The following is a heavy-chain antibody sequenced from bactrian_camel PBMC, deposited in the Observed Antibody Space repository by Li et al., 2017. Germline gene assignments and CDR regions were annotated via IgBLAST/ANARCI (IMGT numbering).Heavy chain of an antibody. Sequence: HVQLVESGGGSVQAGGSLRLSCEFSEFDFRSKCVGWFRKQREGVAVITTGSGTAFYGDSVKGRFTISRDNAKNTVYLQMNSLKPEDTAMYYCAARGPYCYTKLSVRDFTYWGQWTQVTVS. CDR1: EFDFRSKC. CDR3: AARGPYCYTKLSVRDFTY. CDR2: ITTGSGTA. V-gene: IGHV3S54*01. J-gene: IGHJ6*01. D-gene: IGHD2*01.